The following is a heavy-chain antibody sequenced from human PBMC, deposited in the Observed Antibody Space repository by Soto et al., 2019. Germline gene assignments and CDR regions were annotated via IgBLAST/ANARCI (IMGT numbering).Heavy chain of an antibody. D-gene: IGHD2-2*01. J-gene: IGHJ6*02. Sequence: PVGSLRLSCAASGFTFSSYGMHWVRQAPGKGLEWVAVISYDGSNKYYADSVKGRFTISRDNSKNTLYLQMNSLRAEDTAVYYCAKDPSKYEYCSSTSCFDGMDVWGQGTTVTVSS. CDR3: AKDPSKYEYCSSTSCFDGMDV. CDR2: ISYDGSNK. CDR1: GFTFSSYG. V-gene: IGHV3-30*18.